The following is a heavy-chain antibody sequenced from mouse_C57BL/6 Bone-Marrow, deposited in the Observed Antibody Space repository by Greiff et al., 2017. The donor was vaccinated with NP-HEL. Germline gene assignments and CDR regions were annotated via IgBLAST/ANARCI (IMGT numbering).Heavy chain of an antibody. CDR1: GYTFTSYW. V-gene: IGHV1-55*01. Sequence: VQLQQPGAELVKPGASVKMSCKASGYTFTSYWITWVKQRPGQGLEWIGDIYPGSGSTNYNEKFKRKATLTVDTSSSTAYMQLSSLTSEDSAVYYCARGDGSIAMDYWGQGTSVTVSS. CDR3: ARGDGSIAMDY. J-gene: IGHJ4*01. D-gene: IGHD1-1*01. CDR2: IYPGSGST.